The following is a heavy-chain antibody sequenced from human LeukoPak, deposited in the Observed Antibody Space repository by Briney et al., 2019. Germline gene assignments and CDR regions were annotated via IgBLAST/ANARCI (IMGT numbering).Heavy chain of an antibody. CDR1: GFTFSSYA. CDR3: ARYGSSIYFDY. D-gene: IGHD6-6*01. V-gene: IGHV3-21*01. J-gene: IGHJ4*02. Sequence: PGGSLRLSCAASGFTFSSYAMSWVRQAPGKGLEWVSSISSSSSYIYYADSVKGRFTISRDNAKNSLYLQMNSLRAEDTAVYYCARYGSSIYFDYWGQGTLVTVSS. CDR2: ISSSSSYI.